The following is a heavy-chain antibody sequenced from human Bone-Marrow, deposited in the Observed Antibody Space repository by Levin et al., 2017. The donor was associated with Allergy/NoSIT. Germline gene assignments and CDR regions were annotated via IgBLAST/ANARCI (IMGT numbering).Heavy chain of an antibody. Sequence: LSLTCAASGFTFSSYAMSWVRQAPGKGLEWVSAISGSGGSTYYADSVKGRFTISRDNSKNTLYLQMNSLRAEDTAVYYCATATVTTGDNWFDPWGQGTLVTVSS. CDR1: GFTFSSYA. CDR2: ISGSGGST. D-gene: IGHD4-17*01. V-gene: IGHV3-23*01. CDR3: ATATVTTGDNWFDP. J-gene: IGHJ5*02.